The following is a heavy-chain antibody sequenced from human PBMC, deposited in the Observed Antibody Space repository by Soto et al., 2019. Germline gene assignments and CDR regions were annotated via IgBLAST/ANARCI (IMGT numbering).Heavy chain of an antibody. CDR1: GGSFSGYY. J-gene: IGHJ5*02. Sequence: QVQLQQWGAGLLKPSETLSLTCAVYGGSFSGYYWSWIRQPPGKGLEWIGEINHSGSTNYNPSLKSRVTISVDPSKNQFSLKLSSVTAADTAVYYCARADLAALDPWGQGTLVTVSS. V-gene: IGHV4-34*01. CDR2: INHSGST. CDR3: ARADLAALDP. D-gene: IGHD6-6*01.